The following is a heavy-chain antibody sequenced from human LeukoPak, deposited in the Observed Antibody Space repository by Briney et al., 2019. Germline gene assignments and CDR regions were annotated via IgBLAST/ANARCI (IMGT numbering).Heavy chain of an antibody. D-gene: IGHD6-19*01. J-gene: IGHJ6*03. CDR2: IYYRGRT. Sequence: PSETLSRTGTLSGGSISGYHWSCLPHPPGGGWEGLGNIYYRGRTNSNPSPKSRATISVDPSKNQFSLKLSSVTAADTDVYYCARVRIAVAGKNYYYYDYMDVWGKGTTVTVSS. CDR3: ARVRIAVAGKNYYYYDYMDV. CDR1: GGSISGYH. V-gene: IGHV4-59*01.